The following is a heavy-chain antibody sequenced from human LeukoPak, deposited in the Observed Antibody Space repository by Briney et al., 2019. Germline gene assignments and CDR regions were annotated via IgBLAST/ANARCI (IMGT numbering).Heavy chain of an antibody. J-gene: IGHJ4*02. CDR3: ARSGDIVVVVAATYFDY. D-gene: IGHD2-15*01. CDR1: GFTFSSYS. V-gene: IGHV3-48*01. Sequence: QAGGSLRLSCAASGFTFSSYSMNWVRQAPGKGLEWVSYISSSSSTIYYADSVKGRFTISRDNAKNSLYLQMNSLRAEDTAVYYCARSGDIVVVVAATYFDYWGQGTLVTVSS. CDR2: ISSSSSTI.